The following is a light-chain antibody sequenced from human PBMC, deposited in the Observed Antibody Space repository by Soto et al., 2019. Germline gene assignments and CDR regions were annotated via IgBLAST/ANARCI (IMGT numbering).Light chain of an antibody. CDR3: CSYVASSTLV. CDR2: EGS. J-gene: IGLJ3*02. Sequence: QSVVTQPASVSGSPGQSITISCSGTSTDVGRFDLVSWYQQHPGKAPKLMIFEGSKRASGISNRFSGSTSGNTASLTISGLQAEDESDYFCCSYVASSTLVFGGGTQLTVL. CDR1: STDVGRFDL. V-gene: IGLV2-23*01.